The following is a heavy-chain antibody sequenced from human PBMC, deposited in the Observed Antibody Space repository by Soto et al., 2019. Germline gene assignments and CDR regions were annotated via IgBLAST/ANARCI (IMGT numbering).Heavy chain of an antibody. Sequence: QVQLVESGGGVVQPGRSLRLSCAASGFTFSSYGMHWVRQAPGKGLEWVAVISYDGSNKYYADSVKGRFTISRDNSKNTLYLQMNSLRAEDTAVYYCARPPSDIVVVPAALGYWGQGTLVTVSS. CDR1: GFTFSSYG. CDR2: ISYDGSNK. V-gene: IGHV3-30*03. CDR3: ARPPSDIVVVPAALGY. D-gene: IGHD2-2*01. J-gene: IGHJ4*02.